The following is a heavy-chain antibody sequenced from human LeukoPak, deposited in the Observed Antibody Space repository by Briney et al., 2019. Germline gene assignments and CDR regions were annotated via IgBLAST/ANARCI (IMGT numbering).Heavy chain of an antibody. D-gene: IGHD5-12*01. V-gene: IGHV1-2*02. Sequence: GASVKVSCKASGYTFTSYYMHWVRQAPGQGLEWMGWINPNSGGTNYAQKFQGRVTMTRDTSISTAYMELSRLRSDDTAVYYCARQPIVATGYYYGMDVWGQGTTVTVSS. CDR2: INPNSGGT. J-gene: IGHJ6*02. CDR1: GYTFTSYY. CDR3: ARQPIVATGYYYGMDV.